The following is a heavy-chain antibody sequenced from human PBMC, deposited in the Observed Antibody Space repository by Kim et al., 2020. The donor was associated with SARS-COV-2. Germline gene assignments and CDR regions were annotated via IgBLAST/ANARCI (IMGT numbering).Heavy chain of an antibody. CDR1: GYSFTSYW. CDR2: IDPSDSYT. CDR3: ARHRMTTVTTVYYYYGMDV. Sequence: GESLKISCKGSGYSFTSYWISWVRQMPGKGLEWIGRIDPSDSYTNYSPSFQGHVTISADKSISTAYLQWSSLKASDTAMYYCARHRMTTVTTVYYYYGMDVWGQGTTVTVSS. V-gene: IGHV5-10-1*01. D-gene: IGHD4-17*01. J-gene: IGHJ6*02.